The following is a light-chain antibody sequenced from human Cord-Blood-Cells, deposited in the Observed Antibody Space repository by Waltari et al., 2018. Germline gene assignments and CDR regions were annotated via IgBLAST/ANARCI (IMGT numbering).Light chain of an antibody. V-gene: IGLV1-44*01. J-gene: IGLJ3*02. Sequence: QSVLTQPPSASGTPGQRLTIPCSGSSSNIGSNTVTWYQQLPGTAPKLLIYSNNQRPSGVPDRFSGSKSGTSASLAISGLQSEDEADYYCAAWDDSLNARVFGGGTKLTVL. CDR3: AAWDDSLNARV. CDR2: SNN. CDR1: SSNIGSNT.